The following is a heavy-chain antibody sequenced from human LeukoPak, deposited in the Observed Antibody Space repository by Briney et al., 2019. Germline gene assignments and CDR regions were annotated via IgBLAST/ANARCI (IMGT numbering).Heavy chain of an antibody. CDR3: ARAGYGDSDFDY. J-gene: IGHJ4*02. Sequence: SDTLSLTCTVSGYSISSGYFWGWIRQPPGKGLEWIGSIYHSGSTYYNPSLKSRVTISVDTSKNQFSLKLSSVIAADTAVYYCARAGYGDSDFDYWGQGTLVTVSS. D-gene: IGHD4-17*01. V-gene: IGHV4-38-2*02. CDR2: IYHSGST. CDR1: GYSISSGYF.